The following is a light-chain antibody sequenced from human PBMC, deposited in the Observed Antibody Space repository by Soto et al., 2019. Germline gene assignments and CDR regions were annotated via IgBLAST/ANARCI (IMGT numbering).Light chain of an antibody. V-gene: IGKV1-5*03. CDR3: QQHNSYSQT. CDR2: KAS. Sequence: IQMTQSPSTLSASVGDRVTITCRASQSISNWLAWYQQKPGKAPKLLIYKASSLESGVPSRFSGSGSGTEFTLTISSLQPDDFATYYCQQHNSYSQTFGQGTKVEIK. CDR1: QSISNW. J-gene: IGKJ1*01.